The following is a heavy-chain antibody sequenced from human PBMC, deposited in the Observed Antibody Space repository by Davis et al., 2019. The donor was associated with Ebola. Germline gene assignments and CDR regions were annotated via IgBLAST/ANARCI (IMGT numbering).Heavy chain of an antibody. Sequence: PSETLSLTCTVSGGSISSGDYYWSWIRQPPGKGLEWIGYIYYSGSTYYNPSLKSRVTISVDTSKNQFSLKLSSVTAADTAVYYCARDGGYCSGGSCYPYGMDVWGKGTTVTVSS. CDR3: ARDGGYCSGGSCYPYGMDV. CDR1: GGSISSGDYY. D-gene: IGHD2-15*01. V-gene: IGHV4-30-4*01. CDR2: IYYSGST. J-gene: IGHJ6*04.